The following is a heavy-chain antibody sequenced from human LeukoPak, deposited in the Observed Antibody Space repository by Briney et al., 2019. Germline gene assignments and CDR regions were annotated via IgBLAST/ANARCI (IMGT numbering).Heavy chain of an antibody. CDR1: GYTFTSYG. D-gene: IGHD3-3*01. Sequence: ASVKVSCKASGYTFTSYGISWVRQAPGQGLEWMGWISAYNGNTNYAQKLQGRVTMTTDTSTSTAYMELRSLRSDDTAVYYCATGPRITIFGVVITEFVYWGQGTLVTVSS. J-gene: IGHJ4*02. V-gene: IGHV1-18*01. CDR3: ATGPRITIFGVVITEFVY. CDR2: ISAYNGNT.